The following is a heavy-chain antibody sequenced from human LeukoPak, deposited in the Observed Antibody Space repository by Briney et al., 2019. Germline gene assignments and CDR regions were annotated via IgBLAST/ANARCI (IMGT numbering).Heavy chain of an antibody. Sequence: GGSLRLSCAASGFTFDDYAMHWVRQAPGKGLEWVSGISWNSGSIGYADSVKGRFTISRDNAKNSLYLQMNSLRAEDTALYYCAKERWELPQWGFQHWGQGTLVTVSS. CDR1: GFTFDDYA. CDR3: AKERWELPQWGFQH. J-gene: IGHJ1*01. D-gene: IGHD1-26*01. V-gene: IGHV3-9*01. CDR2: ISWNSGSI.